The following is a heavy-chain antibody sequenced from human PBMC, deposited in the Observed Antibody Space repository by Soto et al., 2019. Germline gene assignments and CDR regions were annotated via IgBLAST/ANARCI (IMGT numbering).Heavy chain of an antibody. CDR2: IIPIFGTA. J-gene: IGHJ6*02. V-gene: IGHV1-69*06. CDR1: GGTFSSYA. Sequence: SVKVSCKASGGTFSSYAISCVRQAPGQVLEWMGGIIPIFGTANYAQKFQGRVTITADKSTSTAYMELSSLRSEDTAVYYCARGYCSSTSCFRHGMDVWGQGTTVTVSS. D-gene: IGHD2-2*01. CDR3: ARGYCSSTSCFRHGMDV.